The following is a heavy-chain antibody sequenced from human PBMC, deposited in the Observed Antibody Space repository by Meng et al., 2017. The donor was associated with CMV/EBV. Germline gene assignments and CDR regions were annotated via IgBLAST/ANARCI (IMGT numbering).Heavy chain of an antibody. CDR1: GYTFTSYY. CDR2: INPSGGST. D-gene: IGHD3-3*01. V-gene: IGHV1-46*01. CDR3: ASVITIFGVVSHPYGMDV. J-gene: IGHJ6*02. Sequence: ASVKVSCKASGYTFTSYYMHWVRQAPGQGLEWMGIINPSGGSTSYAQKFQGRVTMTRGTSTSTVYMELSSLRSEDTAVYYCASVITIFGVVSHPYGMDVWGQGTTVTVSS.